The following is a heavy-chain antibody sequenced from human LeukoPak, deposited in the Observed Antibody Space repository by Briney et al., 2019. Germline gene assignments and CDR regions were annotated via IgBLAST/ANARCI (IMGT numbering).Heavy chain of an antibody. CDR2: IKQDGSEK. CDR1: GFTFSSYW. J-gene: IGHJ6*02. D-gene: IGHD7-27*01. V-gene: IGHV3-7*01. Sequence: GGSLRLSCAASGFTFSSYWMSWVRQAPGKGLEWVANIKQDGSEKYYVDSVKGRFTISRDNAKNSLYLQMNSLRAADTAVYYCARECGDSYSGMDVWGQGTTVTVSS. CDR3: ARECGDSYSGMDV.